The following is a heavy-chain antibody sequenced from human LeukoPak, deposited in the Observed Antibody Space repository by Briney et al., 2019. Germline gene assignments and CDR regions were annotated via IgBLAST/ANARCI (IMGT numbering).Heavy chain of an antibody. CDR2: IYYSGST. D-gene: IGHD3-10*01. V-gene: IGHV4-59*12. J-gene: IGHJ3*02. CDR3: ARDRANLDI. CDR1: GGSINSYY. Sequence: SETLSLTCTVSGGSINSYYWSWIRQPPGKGLEWIGYIYYSGSTSYNPSLKSRVTISMDKSKNQFSLKLRSVNAADTAVYYRARDRANLDIWGQGTMVTVSS.